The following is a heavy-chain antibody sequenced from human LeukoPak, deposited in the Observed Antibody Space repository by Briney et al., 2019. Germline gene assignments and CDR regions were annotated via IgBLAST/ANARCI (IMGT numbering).Heavy chain of an antibody. Sequence: GESVKISCMGSGYRFISYSVGWVRQMPGKGLEWMGLTYPGDSDTCYSPSFQGQVTIAADHPISTAYLQWTSLKPADTVVHCGARLGGSGTSYPTWFDPGGQGTLVTVSA. V-gene: IGHV5-51*01. CDR1: GYRFISYS. CDR2: TYPGDSDT. J-gene: IGHJ5*02. D-gene: IGHD3-10*01. CDR3: ARLGGSGTSYPTWFDP.